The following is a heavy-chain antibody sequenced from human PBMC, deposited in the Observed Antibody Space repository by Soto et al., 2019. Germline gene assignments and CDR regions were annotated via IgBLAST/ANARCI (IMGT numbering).Heavy chain of an antibody. CDR3: ARLSARGPRFGGVIVFDY. CDR2: IYYSGST. D-gene: IGHD3-16*02. J-gene: IGHJ4*02. CDR1: GGSISSYY. V-gene: IGHV4-59*08. Sequence: PSETLSLTCTVSGGSISSYYWSWIRQPPGKGLEWIGYIYYSGSTNYNPSLKSRVTISVDTSKNQFSLKLSSVTAADTAVYYCARLSARGPRFGGVIVFDYWGQGTLVTVSS.